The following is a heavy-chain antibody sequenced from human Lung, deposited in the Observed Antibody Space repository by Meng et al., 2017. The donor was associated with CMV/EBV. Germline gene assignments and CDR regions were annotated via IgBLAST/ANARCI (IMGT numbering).Heavy chain of an antibody. Sequence: GESLKIXXTASGFTFDDFAMHWVRQSPGEGLEWVSGISGNTGFIGYADSVKGRFTISRDNAKKTLSLQINTLRAEDTALYYCTKGGGERVTFDAMDVWGQGTTVTVSS. CDR1: GFTFDDFA. J-gene: IGHJ6*02. CDR2: ISGNTGFI. CDR3: TKGGGERVTFDAMDV. D-gene: IGHD2-21*02. V-gene: IGHV3-9*01.